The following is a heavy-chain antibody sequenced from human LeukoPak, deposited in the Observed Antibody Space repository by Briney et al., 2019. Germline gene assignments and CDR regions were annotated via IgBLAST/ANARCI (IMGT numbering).Heavy chain of an antibody. J-gene: IGHJ4*02. V-gene: IGHV6-1*01. CDR2: TYYRSKRYN. CDR3: AGEMATIEFDY. D-gene: IGHD5-24*01. CDR1: GDSVSNNSAA. Sequence: SQTLSLTCAISGDSVSNNSAAWNWITQSPSRGLEWLGRTYYRSKRYNDYAVSVKSRITINPDTSKNQFSLQLNSVTPEDTAVYYCAGEMATIEFDYCGQGTLVTVSS.